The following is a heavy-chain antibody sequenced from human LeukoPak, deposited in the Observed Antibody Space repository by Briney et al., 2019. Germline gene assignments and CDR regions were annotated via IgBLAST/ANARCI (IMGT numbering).Heavy chain of an antibody. V-gene: IGHV4-59*01. CDR3: ARSRSGYSYDHAAFEI. Sequence: SETLPLTCTVSGDSISTYYWSWIRQPPGKGLEWIAYIDYRGSTTYNPSLRSRVTISVDTSRNQFSLKLYSVTAADTAVYYCARSRSGYSYDHAAFEIWGQGTMVTVSS. CDR1: GDSISTYY. D-gene: IGHD5-18*01. CDR2: IDYRGST. J-gene: IGHJ3*02.